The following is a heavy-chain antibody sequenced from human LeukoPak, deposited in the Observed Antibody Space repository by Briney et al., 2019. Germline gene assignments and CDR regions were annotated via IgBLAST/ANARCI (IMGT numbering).Heavy chain of an antibody. CDR2: ISNSDSTI. CDR1: GFTFSDYY. CDR3: AKVRRWGFDY. Sequence: GSLRLSCAASGFTFSDYYMSWIRQAPGKGLEWVSYISNSDSTIYYADSVKGRFTISRDNAKNSLSLQMNSLRAEDTAVYYCAKVRRWGFDYWGQGTLVTVSS. D-gene: IGHD3-16*01. J-gene: IGHJ4*02. V-gene: IGHV3-11*01.